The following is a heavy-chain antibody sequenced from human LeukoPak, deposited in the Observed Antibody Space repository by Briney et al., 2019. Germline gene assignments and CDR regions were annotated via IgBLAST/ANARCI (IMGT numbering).Heavy chain of an antibody. J-gene: IGHJ4*02. CDR1: GYTFTSYG. V-gene: IGHV1-18*01. Sequence: AASVKVSCKASGYTFTSYGISWVRQAPGQGLEWMGWISAYNGNTNYAQKLQGRVTMTTDTSTSTAYMELRSLRSDDTAVYYCAREMTSSSWYGVDYWGQGTLVTVSS. D-gene: IGHD6-13*01. CDR3: AREMTSSSWYGVDY. CDR2: ISAYNGNT.